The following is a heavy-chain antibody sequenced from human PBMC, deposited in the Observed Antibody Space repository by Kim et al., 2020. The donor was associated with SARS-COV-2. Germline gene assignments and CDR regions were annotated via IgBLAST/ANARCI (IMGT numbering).Heavy chain of an antibody. CDR3: ATDRPRAVAGKGSIDY. J-gene: IGHJ4*02. CDR2: FDPEDGET. D-gene: IGHD6-19*01. V-gene: IGHV1-24*01. CDR1: GYTLTELS. Sequence: ASVKVSCKVSGYTLTELSMHWVRQAPGKGLEWMGGFDPEDGETIYAQKFQGRVTMTEDTSTDTAYMELSSLRSEDTAVYYCATDRPRAVAGKGSIDYWGQGTLVTVSS.